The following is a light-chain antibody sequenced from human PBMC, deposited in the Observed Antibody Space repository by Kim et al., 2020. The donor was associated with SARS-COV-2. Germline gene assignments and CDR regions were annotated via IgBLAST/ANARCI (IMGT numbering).Light chain of an antibody. CDR3: SSHTSSNSLAVL. J-gene: IGLJ2*01. V-gene: IGLV2-14*03. Sequence: SITISCTGSRSDIGRFDFVSWYRHLPDTAPQLIIYDVSHRTSGVSDRLSGSKSGNTASLTISGLQAEDEAVYYCSSHTSSNSLAVLFGGGTQLTVL. CDR2: DVS. CDR1: RSDIGRFDF.